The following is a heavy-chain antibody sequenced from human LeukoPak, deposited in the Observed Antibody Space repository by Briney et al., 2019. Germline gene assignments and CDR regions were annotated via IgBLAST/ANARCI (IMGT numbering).Heavy chain of an antibody. D-gene: IGHD2-15*01. J-gene: IGHJ4*02. CDR2: INWNSASI. V-gene: IGHV3-9*01. Sequence: GGSLRLSCAASGFTFGDYSMHWVRQVPRKGLEWVSGINWNSASIAYVDSVKGRFTISRDNARNSLYLQMDSLRAEDTAMYYCAREFNSFLADCSGGQCLFMSWGQGILVTVSS. CDR3: AREFNSFLADCSGGQCLFMS. CDR1: GFTFGDYS.